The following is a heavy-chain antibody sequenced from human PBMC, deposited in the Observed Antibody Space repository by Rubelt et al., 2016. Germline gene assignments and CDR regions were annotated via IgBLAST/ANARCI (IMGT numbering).Heavy chain of an antibody. CDR2: VSGSGGST. CDR3: AKDLSSSSTNYYYSGMDV. V-gene: IGHV3-23*01. J-gene: IGHJ6*02. CDR1: GFTFSSYA. Sequence: EVQLLESGGGLVQPGGSLRLSCAASGFTFSSYAMSWVRQAPGKGLEWVSAVSGSGGSTYYADSVKGRFTISRDNSKKTLFRQMNSLRAEETAVYYCAKDLSSSSTNYYYSGMDVWGQGTTVTVSS. D-gene: IGHD6-6*01.